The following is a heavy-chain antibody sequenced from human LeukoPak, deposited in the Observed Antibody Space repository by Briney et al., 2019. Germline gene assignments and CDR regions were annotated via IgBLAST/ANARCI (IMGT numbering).Heavy chain of an antibody. D-gene: IGHD3-22*01. V-gene: IGHV3-30*18. CDR1: GFTFSSYG. CDR2: ISYDGSNK. Sequence: PGGSLRLSCAASGFTFSSYGMHWVRQAPGKGLEWVAVISYDGSNKYYADSVKGRFTISRDNSKNTLYLQMNSLRAEDTAVYYCAKVRYDSSGYFSRPFDYWGQGTLVTVSS. J-gene: IGHJ4*02. CDR3: AKVRYDSSGYFSRPFDY.